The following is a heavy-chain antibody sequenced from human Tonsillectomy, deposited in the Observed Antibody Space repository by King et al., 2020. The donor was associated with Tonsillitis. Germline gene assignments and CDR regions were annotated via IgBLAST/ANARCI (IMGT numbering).Heavy chain of an antibody. CDR2: IYYSGTT. CDR1: GGSISSGDYY. D-gene: IGHD2-21*02. CDR3: ASLRTASWTYYFEY. V-gene: IGHV4-31*03. J-gene: IGHJ4*02. Sequence: VQLQESGPGLVKPSQTLSLTCTVSGGSISSGDYYWSWIRQHPEKGLEWIGYIYYSGTTYYIPSLKSRVTISMDTSKNQFSLKLTSVTAADTAAYYCASLRTASWTYYFEYWGQGTLVTVSS.